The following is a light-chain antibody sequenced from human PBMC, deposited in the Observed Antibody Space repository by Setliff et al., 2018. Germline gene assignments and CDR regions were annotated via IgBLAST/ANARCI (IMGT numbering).Light chain of an antibody. CDR2: GTY. CDR1: NSDIGAGFG. V-gene: IGLV1-40*01. CDR3: QSYGGSVSGYV. Sequence: QSVLTQPPSVSGAPGQRVTISCTGSNSDIGAGFGVHWYQQLPGTAPKLLIYGTYNRPSGVPDRFSGSKSGTSVSLAITGLQAEDEADYYCQSYGGSVSGYVFGTGTKVTVL. J-gene: IGLJ1*01.